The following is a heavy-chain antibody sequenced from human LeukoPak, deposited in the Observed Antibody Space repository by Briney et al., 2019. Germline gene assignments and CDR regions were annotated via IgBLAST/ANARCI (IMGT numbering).Heavy chain of an antibody. CDR2: IRGNRGGT. V-gene: IGHV3-23*01. D-gene: IGHD5-12*01. J-gene: IGHJ4*02. CDR1: GFTFNNYI. Sequence: TGGSLRLSCTASGFTFNNYIMSWVRQAPGKGLEWVSSIRGNRGGTYYADSVKGRFTISRDNSKNTLFLQLNSLRAADTAVYYCAKASLLATVWSYFDYCGAGALGTVSS. CDR3: AKASLLATVWSYFDY.